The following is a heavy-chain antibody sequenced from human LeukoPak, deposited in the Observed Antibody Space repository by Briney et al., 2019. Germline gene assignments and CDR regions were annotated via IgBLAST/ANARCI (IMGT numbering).Heavy chain of an antibody. D-gene: IGHD3-10*01. V-gene: IGHV1-2*02. CDR3: ARGDPWFGEIDY. CDR2: INPNSGGT. Sequence: ASVKVSCKASGYTFTGYYMHWVRQAPGQGLEWMGWINPNSGGTNYAQKFQGRVTTTRDTSISTAYMELSRLRSDDTAVYYCARGDPWFGEIDYWGQGTLVTVSS. J-gene: IGHJ4*02. CDR1: GYTFTGYY.